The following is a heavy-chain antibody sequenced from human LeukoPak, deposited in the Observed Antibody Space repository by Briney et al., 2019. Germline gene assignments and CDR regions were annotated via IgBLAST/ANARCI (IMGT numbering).Heavy chain of an antibody. J-gene: IGHJ4*02. CDR3: ATLGQRYCSGGSCYTSGSSDY. CDR2: ISGSGGST. V-gene: IGHV3-23*01. CDR1: GFTFSSYA. Sequence: GGSLRLPCAASGFTFSSYAMSWVRQAPGKGLEWASAISGSGGSTYYADSVKGRFTISRDNSKNTLYLQMNSLRAEDTAVYYCATLGQRYCSGGSCYTSGSSDYWGQGTLVTVSS. D-gene: IGHD2-15*01.